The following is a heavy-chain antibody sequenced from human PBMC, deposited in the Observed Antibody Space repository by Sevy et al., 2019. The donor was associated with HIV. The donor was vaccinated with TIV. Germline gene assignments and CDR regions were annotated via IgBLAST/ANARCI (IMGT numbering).Heavy chain of an antibody. CDR1: GFTFSSYS. J-gene: IGHJ3*02. V-gene: IGHV3-21*01. CDR3: ARRDCTITSCHRGAAFDI. Sequence: GGSLRLSCAASGFTFSSYSMNWVRQAPGKGLEWVSSISGSSNYIYYADSMKGRFTISRDNAKNSLYLQMNSLRAEDTAVYYCARRDCTITSCHRGAAFDIWGQGTMVTVSS. D-gene: IGHD2-2*01. CDR2: ISGSSNYI.